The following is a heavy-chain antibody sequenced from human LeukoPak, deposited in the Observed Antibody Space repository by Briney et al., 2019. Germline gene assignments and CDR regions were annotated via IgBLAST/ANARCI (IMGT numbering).Heavy chain of an antibody. Sequence: GGSLRLSCAASGFTFSSYSMNWVRQAPGKGLEWVSSISSSSSYIYYADSVKGRFTISRDNAKNSLYLQMNSLRAEDTAVYYCARDYLTNDFWSGFWFYWGQGTLVTVSS. J-gene: IGHJ4*02. CDR1: GFTFSSYS. CDR2: ISSSSSYI. CDR3: ARDYLTNDFWSGFWFY. D-gene: IGHD3-3*01. V-gene: IGHV3-21*01.